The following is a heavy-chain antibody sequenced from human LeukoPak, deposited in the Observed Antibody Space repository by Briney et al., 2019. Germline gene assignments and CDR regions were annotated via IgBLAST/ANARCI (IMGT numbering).Heavy chain of an antibody. Sequence: PSETLSLTCAVYGGSFSGYYWSWVRQAPGKGLEWVSAISGSGGSTYYADSVKGRFTISRDNSKNTLYLQMNSLRAEDTAVYYCAKGLRFLEWLFDAFDYWGQGTLVTVSS. CDR2: ISGSGGST. D-gene: IGHD3-3*01. J-gene: IGHJ4*02. CDR3: AKGLRFLEWLFDAFDY. V-gene: IGHV3-23*01. CDR1: GGSFSGYY.